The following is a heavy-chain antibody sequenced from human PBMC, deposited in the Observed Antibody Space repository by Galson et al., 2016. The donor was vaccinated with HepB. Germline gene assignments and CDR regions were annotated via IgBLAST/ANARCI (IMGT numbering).Heavy chain of an antibody. D-gene: IGHD4-11*01. V-gene: IGHV1-69*13. J-gene: IGHJ5*02. Sequence: PVKVSCKASGGTLSSHSISWVRQAPGQGLEWMGGIILIFGTANYAQKFQDRVTITADESTSTAYMELSSLGYEDTAVYYCARDHDDDSIPKWFDTWGQGTRVTVSS. CDR1: GGTLSSHS. CDR3: ARDHDDDSIPKWFDT. CDR2: IILIFGTA.